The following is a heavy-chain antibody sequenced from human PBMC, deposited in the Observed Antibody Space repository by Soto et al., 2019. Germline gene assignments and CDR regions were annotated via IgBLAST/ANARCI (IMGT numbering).Heavy chain of an antibody. D-gene: IGHD3-10*01. V-gene: IGHV3-15*07. Sequence: GGSLRLSCAASGFTFSNAWMNWVRQAPGKGLEWVGRIKSKTDGGTTDYAAPVKGRFTISRDDSKNTLYLQMNSLKTEDTAVYYCTTESLLWFGELPTMPPYYYYYYGMDVWGQGTTVTVSS. CDR1: GFTFSNAW. J-gene: IGHJ6*02. CDR2: IKSKTDGGTT. CDR3: TTESLLWFGELPTMPPYYYYYYGMDV.